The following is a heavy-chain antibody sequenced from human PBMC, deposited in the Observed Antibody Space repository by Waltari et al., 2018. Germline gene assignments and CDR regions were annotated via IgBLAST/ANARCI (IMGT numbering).Heavy chain of an antibody. J-gene: IGHJ6*02. CDR1: GFTFSSYA. CDR3: AMASYYYYGMDV. V-gene: IGHV3-13*01. CDR2: IGNAGDT. Sequence: EVQLVESGGGLVQPGGSLRLSCAASGFTFSSYAMHWVRQATGKGLEWVSAIGNAGDTYDPCFVKGRFTISRENAKNALYRQMNSVRAEDTAVYYFAMASYYYYGMDVWGQGTTVTVTS.